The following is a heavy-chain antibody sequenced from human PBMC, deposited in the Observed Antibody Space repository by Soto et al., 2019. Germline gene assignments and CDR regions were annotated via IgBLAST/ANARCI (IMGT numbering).Heavy chain of an antibody. J-gene: IGHJ4*02. V-gene: IGHV3-72*01. CDR1: GFTFSDHY. CDR2: TRNKANSYTT. CDR3: ARVLGDYEVEQYFDY. Sequence: GGSLRLSCAASGFTFSDHYMDWVRQAPGKGLEWVGRTRNKANSYTTEYAASVKGRFTISRDDSKNSLYLQMNSLKTEDTALYYCARVLGDYEVEQYFDYWGQGTLVTVSS. D-gene: IGHD4-17*01.